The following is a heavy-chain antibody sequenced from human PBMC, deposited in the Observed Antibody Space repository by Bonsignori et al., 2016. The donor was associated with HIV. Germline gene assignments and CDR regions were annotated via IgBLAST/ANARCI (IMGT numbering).Heavy chain of an antibody. J-gene: IGHJ3*02. D-gene: IGHD3-10*01. V-gene: IGHV5-51*06. CDR2: IYFDDSDV. CDR1: GYSFSDKW. CDR3: ATHSISKAYDI. Sequence: EVQLVQSGAEVKKPGESLKISCKGSGYSFSDKWIGWARQMPGKGLEWMGIIYFDDSDVKYSPSFQGHITISADTSTNTAHLQWSSLQASDTAVYFCATHSISKAYDIWGQGTMVTVSS.